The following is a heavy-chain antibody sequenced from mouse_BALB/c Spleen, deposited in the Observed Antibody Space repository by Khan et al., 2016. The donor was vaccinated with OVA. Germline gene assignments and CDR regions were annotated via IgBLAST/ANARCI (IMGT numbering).Heavy chain of an antibody. CDR2: ISYSGST. J-gene: IGHJ2*01. CDR3: ARSIMAN. V-gene: IGHV3-2*02. CDR1: GYSITSYYA. Sequence: EVQLQESGPGLVKPSQSLSLTCTVTGYSITSYYAWNWIRQFPGNKLEWMGYISYSGSTSYNPSLKIRISITRDTSKNQFFLQLNSVTTEDTATYYCARSIMANWGQGTTLTVSS.